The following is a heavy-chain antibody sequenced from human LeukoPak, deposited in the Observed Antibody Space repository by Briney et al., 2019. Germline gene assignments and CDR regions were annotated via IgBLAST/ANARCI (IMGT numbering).Heavy chain of an antibody. CDR2: IKQDGNEE. CDR3: ARDHYYASGSYRNHLDN. CDR1: GFTFSSYW. V-gene: IGHV3-7*04. J-gene: IGHJ4*02. D-gene: IGHD3-10*01. Sequence: AGGSLRLSCAASGFTFSSYWMSWVRRAPGKGLEWVANIKQDGNEEYYVDSLKGRFTISRDNAKNSLYLEMNSLRAEDTAVYYCARDHYYASGSYRNHLDNRGQGTLVTVSS.